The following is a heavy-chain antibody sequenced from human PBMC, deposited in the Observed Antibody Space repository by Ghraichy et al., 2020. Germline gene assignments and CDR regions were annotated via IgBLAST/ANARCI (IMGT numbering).Heavy chain of an antibody. V-gene: IGHV4-39*01. D-gene: IGHD6-25*01. CDR3: ARHSNTKIAATPYYFDY. CDR1: GGSISSSSYY. J-gene: IGHJ4*02. Sequence: SETLSLTCTVSGGSISSSSYYWGWIRQPPGKGLEWIGSIYYSGSTYYNPSLKSRVTISVDTSKNQFSLKLSSVTAADTAVYYCARHSNTKIAATPYYFDYLGPGTLVPVSS. CDR2: IYYSGST.